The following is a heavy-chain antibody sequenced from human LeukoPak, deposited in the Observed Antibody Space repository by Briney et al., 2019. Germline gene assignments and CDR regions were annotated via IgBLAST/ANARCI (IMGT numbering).Heavy chain of an antibody. J-gene: IGHJ4*02. V-gene: IGHV4-34*01. CDR2: INHSGST. D-gene: IGHD6-19*01. CDR3: ARGYNSSGPGAYYFDY. CDR1: GGSFSGYY. Sequence: SETLSLTCAVYGGSFSGYYWSWIRQPPGNGLEWIGEINHSGSTNYNPSLKSRVIISADTCKNQFSLKLSSVTAADTAVYYCARGYNSSGPGAYYFDYWGQGTLVTVSS.